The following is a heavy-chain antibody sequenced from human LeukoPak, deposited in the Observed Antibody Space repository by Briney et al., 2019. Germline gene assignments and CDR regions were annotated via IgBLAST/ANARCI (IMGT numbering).Heavy chain of an antibody. CDR1: GFTFSDYY. Sequence: PGGSLRLSCAASGFTFSDYYMSWVRQAPGKGLEWVANIKEDGSEKYYVDSVKGRFTISRDNAKNSLYLRMNSLRAEDTAVYFCARAHSSSWEYWGQGTLVTVSS. CDR3: ARAHSSSWEY. J-gene: IGHJ4*02. CDR2: IKEDGSEK. D-gene: IGHD6-13*01. V-gene: IGHV3-7*01.